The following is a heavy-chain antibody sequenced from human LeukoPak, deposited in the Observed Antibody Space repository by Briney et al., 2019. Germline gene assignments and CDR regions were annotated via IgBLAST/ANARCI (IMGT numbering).Heavy chain of an antibody. CDR1: GFTFSSYS. V-gene: IGHV3-48*01. J-gene: IGHJ4*02. Sequence: TGGSLRLSCAASGFTFSSYSMNWVRQAPGKGLEWVSYIRSSSSTMYYAGSVKGRFTISRDNAKNSLFLQMNSLRAEDTAVYYCARADYYGSGNYYTSDYWGQGTLVTVSS. CDR2: IRSSSSTM. D-gene: IGHD3-10*01. CDR3: ARADYYGSGNYYTSDY.